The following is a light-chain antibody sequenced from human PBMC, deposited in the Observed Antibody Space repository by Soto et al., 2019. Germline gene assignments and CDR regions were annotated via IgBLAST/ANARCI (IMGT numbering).Light chain of an antibody. CDR3: LQRSGWPWT. CDR1: QSVSSY. V-gene: IGKV3-11*01. Sequence: EIVLTQSPATLSLSPGERATLSCRASQSVSSYLAWSQQKPGQAPRLLIYDASNRATDIPARFSGSGSGTDFTLTISSPEPEDFAVYYCLQRSGWPWTFGQGTKVEIK. CDR2: DAS. J-gene: IGKJ1*01.